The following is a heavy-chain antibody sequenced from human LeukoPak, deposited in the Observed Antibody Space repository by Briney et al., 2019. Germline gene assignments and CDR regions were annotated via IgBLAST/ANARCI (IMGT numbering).Heavy chain of an antibody. V-gene: IGHV3-23*01. J-gene: IGHJ4*02. CDR3: AKDEYSYGIFDY. CDR1: GFTFSSYA. D-gene: IGHD5-18*01. Sequence: PGGSLRLSCAASGFTFSSYAMSWVRQAPGKGLEWVSAISGSGGSTYYADSVKGRFTISIDNSKNTLYLQMNSLRAEDTAVYYCAKDEYSYGIFDYWGQGTLVTVSS. CDR2: ISGSGGST.